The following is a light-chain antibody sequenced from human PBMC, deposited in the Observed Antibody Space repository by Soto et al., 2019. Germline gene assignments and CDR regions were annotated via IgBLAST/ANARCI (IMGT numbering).Light chain of an antibody. Sequence: EIVLTQSPGTLSLSPGERATLSCRASQSLTSSYLAWYQQKPGQAPRLLIYGASSRATGIPDRFTGSGSGTDFTLTISRLEPEDFAVYFCQLYGSSPPRYTFAQGTKLEIK. CDR3: QLYGSSPPRYT. J-gene: IGKJ2*01. CDR1: QSLTSSY. CDR2: GAS. V-gene: IGKV3-20*01.